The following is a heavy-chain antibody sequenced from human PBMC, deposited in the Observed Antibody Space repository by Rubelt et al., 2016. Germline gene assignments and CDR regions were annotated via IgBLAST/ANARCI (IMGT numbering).Heavy chain of an antibody. Sequence: PGGSLRLSCAASGFTFSSYSMNWVRQAPGKGLVWVSRIYSDVSSTTYADSVKGRFTISRDNAKNTLYLQMNSLRAEDTAVYYCARRPTLKGMQWLERLRVVLAFDFWGQGTMVTVAS. J-gene: IGHJ3*01. CDR3: ARRPTLKGMQWLERLRVVLAFDF. CDR2: IYSDVSST. D-gene: IGHD6-19*01. CDR1: GFTFSSYS. V-gene: IGHV3-74*01.